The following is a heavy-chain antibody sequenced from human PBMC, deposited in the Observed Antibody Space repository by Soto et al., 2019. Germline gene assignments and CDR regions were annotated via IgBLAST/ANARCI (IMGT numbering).Heavy chain of an antibody. CDR2: ISYDGSNK. J-gene: IGHJ4*02. D-gene: IGHD3-10*01. CDR3: AKELGGRSGSYSHWGY. V-gene: IGHV3-30*18. CDR1: GFTFSSYG. Sequence: QVQLVESGGGVVQPGRSLRLSCAASGFTFSSYGMHWVRQAPGKGLEWVAVISYDGSNKYYADSVKGRFTISRDNSKNTLYLQMNSLRAEDTAVYYCAKELGGRSGSYSHWGYWGQGTLVTVSS.